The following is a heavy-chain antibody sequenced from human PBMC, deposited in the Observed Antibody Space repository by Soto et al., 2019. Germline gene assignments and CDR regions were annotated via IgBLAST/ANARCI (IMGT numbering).Heavy chain of an antibody. V-gene: IGHV3-66*01. J-gene: IGHJ4*02. CDR3: ARDGTYNWV. Sequence: ELQLVASGGGLVQPGGSLRLSCAASGFTVSNNYLRWVRQAPGKGLEWVSLIYSGGDTYYADSVKGRFTISRDNSKITLYLQMNSLRAEDTAVYYCARDGTYNWVGGQGILVTVSS. CDR1: GFTVSNNY. CDR2: IYSGGDT. D-gene: IGHD1-1*01.